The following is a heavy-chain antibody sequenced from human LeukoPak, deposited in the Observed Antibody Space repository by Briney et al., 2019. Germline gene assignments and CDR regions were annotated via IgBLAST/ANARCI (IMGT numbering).Heavy chain of an antibody. CDR3: ARVMVRGVFDY. V-gene: IGHV1-69*13. D-gene: IGHD3-10*01. J-gene: IGHJ4*02. CDR2: TIPIFGTA. Sequence: ASVKVSCKASGGTFSSYAISWVRQAPGQGLEWMGGTIPIFGTANYAQKFQGRVTITADESTGTAYMELSSLRSEDTAVYYCARVMVRGVFDYWGQGTLVTVSS. CDR1: GGTFSSYA.